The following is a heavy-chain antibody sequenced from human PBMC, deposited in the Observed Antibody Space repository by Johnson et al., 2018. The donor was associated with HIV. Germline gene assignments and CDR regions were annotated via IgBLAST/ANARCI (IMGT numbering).Heavy chain of an antibody. J-gene: IGHJ3*02. Sequence: QVQLVESGGGVVQPGRSLRLSCAASGFTFSSYGMHWVRQAPGKGLEWVAVISYDGSNKYYADSVKGRFTISRDNSKNTLYLQMNSLRAEDKAVYYCAKEVPVYSYGYYDAFDIWGQGTMVTVSS. D-gene: IGHD5-18*01. V-gene: IGHV3-30*18. CDR3: AKEVPVYSYGYYDAFDI. CDR2: ISYDGSNK. CDR1: GFTFSSYG.